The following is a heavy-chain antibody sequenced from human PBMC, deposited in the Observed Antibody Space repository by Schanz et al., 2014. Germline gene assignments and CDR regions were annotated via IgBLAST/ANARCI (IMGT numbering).Heavy chain of an antibody. CDR1: GFTFSAYG. CDR3: AKDPHRDYGGKPQAFDI. V-gene: IGHV3-33*06. J-gene: IGHJ3*02. D-gene: IGHD4-17*01. Sequence: QVQLVESGGGVVQPGRSLRLSCAASGFTFSAYGMHWVRQAPGKGLEWVAVIWYDGNNKYYADSVKGRFTISRDNSKKPLYLQMNSLRAQAAALYYCAKDPHRDYGGKPQAFDIWGQWTMVTVSS. CDR2: IWYDGNNK.